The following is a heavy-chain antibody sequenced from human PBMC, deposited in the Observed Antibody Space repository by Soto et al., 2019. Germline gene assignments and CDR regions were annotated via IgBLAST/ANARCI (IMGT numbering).Heavy chain of an antibody. CDR3: AKNQERQLPRVIDF. Sequence: EVRLLASGGGLVTPGGSLRLSCATSGLTFSNYAMSWVRQAPGGGLEGVSDMSGSSSTTYYADSVRGRFTISRDRSKNTLYLQMSSLRAEDTALYYCAKNQERQLPRVIDFWGQGTLVTVAS. CDR2: MSGSSSTT. J-gene: IGHJ4*02. V-gene: IGHV3-23*01. CDR1: GLTFSNYA. D-gene: IGHD2-15*01.